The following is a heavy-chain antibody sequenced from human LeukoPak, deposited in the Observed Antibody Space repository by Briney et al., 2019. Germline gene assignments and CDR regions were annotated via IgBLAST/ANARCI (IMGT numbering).Heavy chain of an antibody. D-gene: IGHD6-19*01. CDR1: GYSISSSYH. J-gene: IGHJ4*02. CDR2: IYHSGST. V-gene: IGHV4-38-2*01. CDR3: ARGAVAGPSVNFDY. Sequence: SETLSLTCAVSGYSISSSYHWGWIRQPPGKGLEWLGSIYHSGSTYYNPSLKSRLTIPLDTSKNQFSLKLSSVTAADTAVYFCARGAVAGPSVNFDYWGQGTLVTVSS.